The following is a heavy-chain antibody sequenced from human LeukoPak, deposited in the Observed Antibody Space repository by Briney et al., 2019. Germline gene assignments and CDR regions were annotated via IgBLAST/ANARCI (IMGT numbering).Heavy chain of an antibody. CDR2: INSDESIT. J-gene: IGHJ4*02. D-gene: IGHD4-11*01. Sequence: LGGSLRLSCAASGFTFSSSWMYWVRQAPGKGLVWVSRINSDESITTYADSVKGRFTISRDNAKNTLYLQMNSLGAEDTAVYYCARGLVPGFLDYWGQGTPVTVSS. V-gene: IGHV3-74*01. CDR3: ARGLVPGFLDY. CDR1: GFTFSSSW.